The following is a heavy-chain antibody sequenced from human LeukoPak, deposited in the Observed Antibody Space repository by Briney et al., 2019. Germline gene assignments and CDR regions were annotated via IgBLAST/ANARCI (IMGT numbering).Heavy chain of an antibody. CDR1: GFTFSSYW. V-gene: IGHV3-7*01. CDR2: IKQDGSEK. D-gene: IGHD6-19*01. CDR3: AREGAVAGTGIDY. Sequence: AGGSLRLSCAASGFTFSSYWMSWVRQAPGKGLEWVANIKQDGSEKYYVDSVKGRFTISRDNAKNSLYLQLNSLRAEDTAVYYCAREGAVAGTGIDYWGQGTLVTVSS. J-gene: IGHJ4*02.